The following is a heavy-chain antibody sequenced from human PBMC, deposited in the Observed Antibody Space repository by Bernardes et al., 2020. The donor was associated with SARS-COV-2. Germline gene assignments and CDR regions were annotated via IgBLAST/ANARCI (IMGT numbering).Heavy chain of an antibody. D-gene: IGHD3-10*01. Sequence: GESLKISCKGSGYSFTSFWIAWVRQMPGKGLEWMGVIYPGDSDTRYSPSFQGQVTISVDKSINTAYLQWSSLKASDSAMYYCARGPGITLRGDYWGQGTLVTVSS. CDR3: ARGPGITLRGDY. J-gene: IGHJ4*02. CDR2: IYPGDSDT. CDR1: GYSFTSFW. V-gene: IGHV5-51*01.